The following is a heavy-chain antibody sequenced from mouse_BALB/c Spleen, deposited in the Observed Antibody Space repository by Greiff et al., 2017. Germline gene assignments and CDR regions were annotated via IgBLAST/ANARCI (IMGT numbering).Heavy chain of an antibody. V-gene: IGHV14-3*02. CDR1: GFNIKDTY. CDR3: AIYDGYSYYFDY. CDR2: IDPANGNT. J-gene: IGHJ2*01. D-gene: IGHD2-3*01. Sequence: VQLQQSGAELVRSGASVKLSCTASGFNIKDTYMHWVKQRPEQGLEWIGRIDPANGNTKYDPKFQGKATITADTSSNTAYLQLSSLTSEDTAVYYCAIYDGYSYYFDYWGQGTTLTVSS.